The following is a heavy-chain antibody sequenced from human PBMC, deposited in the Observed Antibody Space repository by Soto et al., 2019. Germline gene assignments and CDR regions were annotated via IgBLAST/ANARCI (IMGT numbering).Heavy chain of an antibody. CDR1: GGTFSSYT. D-gene: IGHD1-1*01. CDR3: VRDWESTTQTWGFGDS. J-gene: IGHJ4*02. V-gene: IGHV1-69*04. Sequence: QVPVVQSGAEVKKPGSSVKVSCKASGGTFSSYTITWVRQAPGHGLEWLGRIIPIFGVTNYAQKFQDRLTMSADRTTTTAYMELSSLTSADTAVYYCVRDWESTTQTWGFGDSWGQGTLVTVSS. CDR2: IIPIFGVT.